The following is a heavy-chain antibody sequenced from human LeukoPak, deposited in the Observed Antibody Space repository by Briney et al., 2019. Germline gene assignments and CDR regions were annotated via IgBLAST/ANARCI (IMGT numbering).Heavy chain of an antibody. CDR2: IYYSGST. V-gene: IGHV4-61*08. D-gene: IGHD3-10*01. CDR1: GGSISSGGYY. CDR3: ATFGMVRGVITTAFDY. J-gene: IGHJ4*02. Sequence: PSETLSLTCTVSGGSISSGGYYWSWIRQPPGKGLEWIGYIYYSGSTNYNPSLKSRVTISVDTSKNQFSLKVSSVTAADTAVYYCATFGMVRGVITTAFDYWGQGTLVTVSS.